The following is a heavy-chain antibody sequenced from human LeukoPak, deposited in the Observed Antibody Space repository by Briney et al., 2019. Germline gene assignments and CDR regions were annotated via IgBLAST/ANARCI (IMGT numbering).Heavy chain of an antibody. CDR1: GFTFSEAW. Sequence: GGSLRLSCAASGFTFSEAWMHWVRQAPGKGLEWVAFIRYDGSNKYYADSVKGRFTISRDNSKNTLYLQMNSLRAEDTAVYYCAKVGILTGYYGNLDYWGQGTLVTVSS. J-gene: IGHJ4*02. D-gene: IGHD3-9*01. CDR3: AKVGILTGYYGNLDY. CDR2: IRYDGSNK. V-gene: IGHV3-30*02.